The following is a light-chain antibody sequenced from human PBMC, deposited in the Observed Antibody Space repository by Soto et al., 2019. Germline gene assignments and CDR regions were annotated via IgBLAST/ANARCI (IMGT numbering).Light chain of an antibody. CDR3: EQYCSSPWT. V-gene: IGKV3-20*01. Sequence: EIVLTQSPGTLSLSPGERATLSCRASQSVSSSYLAWYQQKPGQAPRLLIYGASSRATGIPDRFSGSGSGTDFTLTISRLEPEDFAVDYCEQYCSSPWTFGQRTKVEIK. CDR2: GAS. J-gene: IGKJ1*01. CDR1: QSVSSSY.